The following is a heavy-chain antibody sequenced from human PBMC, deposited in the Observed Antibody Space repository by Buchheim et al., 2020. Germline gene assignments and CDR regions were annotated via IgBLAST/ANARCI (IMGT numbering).Heavy chain of an antibody. CDR1: GFTFSNAW. CDR3: TTGSSRYDFWSGSVPRQTDAFDI. D-gene: IGHD3-3*01. V-gene: IGHV3-15*07. Sequence: EVQLVESGGGLVKPGGSLRLSCAASGFTFSNAWMNWVRQAPGKGLEWVGRIKSKTDGGTTDYAAPVKGRFTISRDDSKNTLYLQMNSLKTEDTAVYYCTTGSSRYDFWSGSVPRQTDAFDIWGQGT. J-gene: IGHJ3*02. CDR2: IKSKTDGGTT.